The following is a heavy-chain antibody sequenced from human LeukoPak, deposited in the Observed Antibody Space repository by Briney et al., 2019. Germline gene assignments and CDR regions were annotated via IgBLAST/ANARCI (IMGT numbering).Heavy chain of an antibody. Sequence: PGGSLRLSCAASGFTFSSYAMHWVRQAPGKGLEWVAVISYDGSNKYYADSVKGRFTISRDNSKNTLYLQMNSLRAEDTAVYYCASSPQYCSSTSCLVNYFDYWGQGTLVTVSS. CDR2: ISYDGSNK. CDR3: ASSPQYCSSTSCLVNYFDY. V-gene: IGHV3-30-3*01. D-gene: IGHD2-2*01. CDR1: GFTFSSYA. J-gene: IGHJ4*02.